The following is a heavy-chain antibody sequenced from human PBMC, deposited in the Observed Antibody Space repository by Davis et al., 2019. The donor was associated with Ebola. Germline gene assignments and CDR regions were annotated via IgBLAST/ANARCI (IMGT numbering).Heavy chain of an antibody. D-gene: IGHD2-2*01. CDR2: INHSGST. J-gene: IGHJ5*02. V-gene: IGHV4-34*01. CDR1: GGSFSGYY. CDR3: ASHCSSDRCYFRFDP. Sequence: PGGSLRLSCAVYGGSFSGYYWSWIRQPPGKGLEWIGEINHSGSTNYNPSLKSRVTISVDTSENQLSLRLSSVTAADTAVYYCASHCSSDRCYFRFDPWGQGTLVTVSS.